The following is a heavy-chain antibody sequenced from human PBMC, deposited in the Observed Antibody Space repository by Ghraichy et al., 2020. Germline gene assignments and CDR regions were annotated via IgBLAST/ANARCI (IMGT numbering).Heavy chain of an antibody. Sequence: GGSLRLSCAASGFTFSTYAMNWVRQAPGKGPEWVSSISESGDTTYYADAVQGRFTVSRDNSQNTLYLQMNSLRVEDTAVYHCAKDRRGRGSYGYFDLWGRGTLVTVSS. D-gene: IGHD1-26*01. CDR1: GFTFSTYA. J-gene: IGHJ2*01. CDR3: AKDRRGRGSYGYFDL. V-gene: IGHV3-23*01. CDR2: ISESGDTT.